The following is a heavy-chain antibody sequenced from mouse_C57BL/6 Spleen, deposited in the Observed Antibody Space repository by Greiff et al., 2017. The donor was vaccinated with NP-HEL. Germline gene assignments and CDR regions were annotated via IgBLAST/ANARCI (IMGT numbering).Heavy chain of an antibody. CDR1: GYTFTSYW. D-gene: IGHD2-5*01. CDR3: ARDKGHSKGFAY. Sequence: VQLQQPGAELVKPGASVKMSCKASGYTFTSYWITWVKQRPGQGLEWIGDIYPGSGSTNYNEKFKSKATLTVDTSSSTAYMQRSSLTSEDAAVYYCARDKGHSKGFAYWGQGTLVTVSA. J-gene: IGHJ3*01. CDR2: IYPGSGST. V-gene: IGHV1-55*01.